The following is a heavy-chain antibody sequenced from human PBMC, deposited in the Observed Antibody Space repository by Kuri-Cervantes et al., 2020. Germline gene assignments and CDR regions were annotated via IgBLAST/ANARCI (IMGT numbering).Heavy chain of an antibody. CDR2: IYYSGST. J-gene: IGHJ4*02. V-gene: IGHV4-59*01. D-gene: IGHD4-17*01. CDR3: AKEGDKTTVTIDY. Sequence: SETLSLTCTVSGGSISSYYWSWIRQPPGKGLEWIGYIYYSGSTNDNPSLKSRVTISVDTSKNQFSLKLSSVTAADTAVYYCAKEGDKTTVTIDYWGQGTLVTVSS. CDR1: GGSISSYY.